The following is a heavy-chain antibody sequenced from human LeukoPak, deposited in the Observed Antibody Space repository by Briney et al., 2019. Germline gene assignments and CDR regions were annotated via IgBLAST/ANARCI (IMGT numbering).Heavy chain of an antibody. CDR1: GLAFNNYW. CDR2: IKQDGSEK. CDR3: ATDSRIVGATGSSDY. D-gene: IGHD1-26*01. V-gene: IGHV3-7*03. J-gene: IGHJ4*02. Sequence: GGSLRLSCAASGLAFNNYWMSWVRQAPGKGLEWVANIKQDGSEKHYVDSVKGRFIISRDNAKNSLYLQMTSLRAEDTAAYYCATDSRIVGATGSSDYWGQGTLVIVSS.